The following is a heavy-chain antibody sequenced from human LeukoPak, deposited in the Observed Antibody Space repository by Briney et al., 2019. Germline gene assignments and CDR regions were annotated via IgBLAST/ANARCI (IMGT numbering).Heavy chain of an antibody. CDR1: GFTFDDYA. CDR3: AKDMPPHYYYGSGSRPPRYYYYGMDV. J-gene: IGHJ6*02. CDR2: ISGDGGST. Sequence: GGALRLSCAASGFTFDDYAMHWVRPAPGRGLEWVSLISGDGGSTDYADSVKGRFTISRDNSKNSLYLQMNSLRTEDTALYYCAKDMPPHYYYGSGSRPPRYYYYGMDVWGQGTTVTVSS. V-gene: IGHV3-43*02. D-gene: IGHD3-10*01.